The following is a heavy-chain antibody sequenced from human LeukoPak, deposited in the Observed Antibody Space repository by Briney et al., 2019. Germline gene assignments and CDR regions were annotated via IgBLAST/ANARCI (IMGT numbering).Heavy chain of an antibody. V-gene: IGHV3-21*01. J-gene: IGHJ4*02. CDR1: GFTFSTYS. CDR2: ISSSSNNI. D-gene: IGHD3-10*01. Sequence: PGGSLRLSCVASGFTFSTYSMNWVRQAPGKGLEWVSSISSSSNNIYYADSVKGRFTISRDNAKNPLYLQMNSLRAEDTAVYYCARDIRFGDFIDYWGQGTLVTVSP. CDR3: ARDIRFGDFIDY.